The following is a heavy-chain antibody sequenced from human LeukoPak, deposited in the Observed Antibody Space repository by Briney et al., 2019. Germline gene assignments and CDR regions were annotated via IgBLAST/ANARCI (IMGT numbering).Heavy chain of an antibody. CDR1: GGSISSGDYY. CDR3: ARGWTYYYDSSGYYYGV. D-gene: IGHD3-22*01. J-gene: IGHJ4*02. V-gene: IGHV4-30-4*01. Sequence: SQTLSLACTVSGGSISSGDYYWSWIRQPPGKGLEWIGYIYYSGSTYYNPSLKSRVTISVDTSKNQFSLKLSSVTAADTAVYYCARGWTYYYDSSGYYYGVWGQGTLVTVSS. CDR2: IYYSGST.